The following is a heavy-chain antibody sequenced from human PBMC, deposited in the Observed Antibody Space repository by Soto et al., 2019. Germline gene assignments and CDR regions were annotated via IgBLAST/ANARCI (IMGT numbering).Heavy chain of an antibody. Sequence: QVQLVQSGDEVKNPGASVKVSCKTSGYTFFSYGISWVRQAPGQGLEWIGWISGYNGNTNYAQKFQARVTMTADTSTRTAYMELRSLRSDDTALYYCARKSSSSSWFDPWGQGTLVTVSS. CDR3: ARKSSSSSWFDP. CDR2: ISGYNGNT. CDR1: GYTFFSYG. D-gene: IGHD6-6*01. J-gene: IGHJ5*02. V-gene: IGHV1-18*01.